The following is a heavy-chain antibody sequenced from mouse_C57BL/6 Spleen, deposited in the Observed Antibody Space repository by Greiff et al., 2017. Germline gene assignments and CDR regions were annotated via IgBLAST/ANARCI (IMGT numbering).Heavy chain of an antibody. V-gene: IGHV5-4*01. CDR3: ARDRSNYLHAMDY. Sequence: DVMLVESGGGLVKPGGSLKLSCAASGFTFSSYAMSWVRQTPEKRLEWVATISDGGSYTYYPDNVKGRFTISRDNAKNNLYLQMSHLKSEDTAMYYCARDRSNYLHAMDYWGQGTSVTVSS. CDR2: ISDGGSYT. CDR1: GFTFSSYA. D-gene: IGHD2-5*01. J-gene: IGHJ4*01.